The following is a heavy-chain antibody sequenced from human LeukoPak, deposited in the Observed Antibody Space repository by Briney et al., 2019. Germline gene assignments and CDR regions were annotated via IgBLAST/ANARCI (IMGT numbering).Heavy chain of an antibody. V-gene: IGHV1-2*02. CDR1: GYTFTSYG. CDR2: INPYSGGT. D-gene: IGHD3-16*01. Sequence: GASVKVSCKASGYTFTSYGISWVRLAPGQGLEWVGWINPYSGGTDYAQKFQGRVTLTRDTSISTVYMELTSLRSDDTAVYYCARDPARLEESTGYKFYYNMEVWGKGTTVIISS. J-gene: IGHJ6*03. CDR3: ARDPARLEESTGYKFYYNMEV.